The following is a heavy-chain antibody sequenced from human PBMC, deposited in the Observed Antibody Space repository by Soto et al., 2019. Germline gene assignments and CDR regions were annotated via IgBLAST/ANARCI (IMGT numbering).Heavy chain of an antibody. CDR2: ISWNSGSI. V-gene: IGHV3-9*01. J-gene: IGHJ4*02. Sequence: GGSLRLSCAASGFTFDDYAMHWVRQAPGKGLEWVSGISWNSGSIGYADSVKGRFTISRDNAKNSLYLQMNSLRAEDTALYYCAKGADILTGYYPSAFDYWGQGTLVTVSS. CDR3: AKGADILTGYYPSAFDY. D-gene: IGHD3-9*01. CDR1: GFTFDDYA.